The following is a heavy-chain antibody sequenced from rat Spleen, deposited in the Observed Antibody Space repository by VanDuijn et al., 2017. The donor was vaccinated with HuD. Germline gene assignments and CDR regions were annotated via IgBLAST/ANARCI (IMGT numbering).Heavy chain of an antibody. D-gene: IGHD1-1*01. CDR3: ARHPFITTVVTYFDY. J-gene: IGHJ2*01. V-gene: IGHV5-29*01. CDR1: GFTFSSNW. CDR2: ISYDGSST. Sequence: EVQLVESGGGLVQPGSPLKLSCAASGFTFSSNWLNWIRQAPTKGLEWVATISYDGSSTYYRDSVKGRFTISRDNAKSTLYLQMDSLRSEDTATYYCARHPFITTVVTYFDYWGQGVMVTVSS.